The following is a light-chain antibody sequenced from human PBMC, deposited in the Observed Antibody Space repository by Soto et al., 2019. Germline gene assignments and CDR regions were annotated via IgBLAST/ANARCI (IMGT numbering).Light chain of an antibody. Sequence: DIQMTQSPSSLSASVGDEVTITCRASHTIMTYLNWYQLKPGKPPRLLIYAASSLKSGVPSRFSGSGSGTDFTLTISSLQPEDFATYSCQQSYNSPQTFGQGTKVEIK. CDR3: QQSYNSPQT. CDR2: AAS. V-gene: IGKV1-39*01. J-gene: IGKJ1*01. CDR1: HTIMTY.